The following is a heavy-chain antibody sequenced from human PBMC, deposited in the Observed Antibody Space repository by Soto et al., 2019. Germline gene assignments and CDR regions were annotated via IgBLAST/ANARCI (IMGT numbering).Heavy chain of an antibody. Sequence: SETLSLTCTVSGGSITSYYWSWIRQPPGKGLEWIGYSHYTGTTNYNPSLKSRATISVDTSKNQCSLTLNSVTATDTAVYFCARHCADYGGVFDRWGQGTLVTVSS. J-gene: IGHJ4*02. CDR1: GGSITSYY. D-gene: IGHD4-17*01. V-gene: IGHV4-59*08. CDR3: ARHCADYGGVFDR. CDR2: SHYTGTT.